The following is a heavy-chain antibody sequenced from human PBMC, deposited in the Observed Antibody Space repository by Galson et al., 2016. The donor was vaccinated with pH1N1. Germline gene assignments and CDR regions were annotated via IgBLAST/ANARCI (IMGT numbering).Heavy chain of an antibody. CDR1: GYNFNIYY. CDR3: ARVLRTVVFDY. V-gene: IGHV1-2*02. Sequence: SVKVSCKASGYNFNIYYTHWVRQAPGQGLEWMGWIDPNSGATSYAQIFRGRVTMTRDTSISTVYMEVSRLTSDDTAIYYCARVLRTVVFDYWGPGTLVTVSS. D-gene: IGHD4-23*01. CDR2: IDPNSGAT. J-gene: IGHJ4*02.